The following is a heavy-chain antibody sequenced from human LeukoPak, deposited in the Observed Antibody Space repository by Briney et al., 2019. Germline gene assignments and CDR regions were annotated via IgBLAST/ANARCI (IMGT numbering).Heavy chain of an antibody. D-gene: IGHD2-2*01. CDR3: AGGVPADNTVYYLDV. V-gene: IGHV3-21*01. Sequence: GGSLRLSCAASGFTFSSYTMNWVRQAPGKGPEWVSSISGPSRYIYYADSVMGRFTISRDNAKNSLYLKMHSLGAEDTAVYYCAGGVPADNTVYYLDVWGNGTTVTVSS. CDR2: ISGPSRYI. J-gene: IGHJ6*03. CDR1: GFTFSSYT.